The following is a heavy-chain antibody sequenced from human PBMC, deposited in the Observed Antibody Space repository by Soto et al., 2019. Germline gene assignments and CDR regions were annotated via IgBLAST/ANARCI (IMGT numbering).Heavy chain of an antibody. CDR2: INPNSGGT. Sequence: ASVKVSCKASGYTFTGYYMHWVRQAPGQGLEWMGWINPNSGGTNYAQKFQGRVTMTRDTSISTAYMELSRLRSDDTAVYYCARDFYHLSTLIQSGSFDPWGQTTVVSGYS. J-gene: IGHJ5*02. V-gene: IGHV1-2*02. D-gene: IGHD3-22*01. CDR3: ARDFYHLSTLIQSGSFDP. CDR1: GYTFTGYY.